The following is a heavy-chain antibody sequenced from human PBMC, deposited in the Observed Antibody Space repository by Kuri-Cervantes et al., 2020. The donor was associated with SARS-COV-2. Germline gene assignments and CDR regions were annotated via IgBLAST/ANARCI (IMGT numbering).Heavy chain of an antibody. J-gene: IGHJ6*04. CDR3: ARGRRGYSYLAADV. CDR2: INHSGST. D-gene: IGHD5-18*01. Sequence: SETLSLTCAVYGGSFSGYYWSWICQPPGKGLEWIGEINHSGSTNYNPSLKSRVTISVDTSKNQFSLKLSSVTAADTAVYYCARGRRGYSYLAADVWGKGTTVTVSS. CDR1: GGSFSGYY. V-gene: IGHV4-34*01.